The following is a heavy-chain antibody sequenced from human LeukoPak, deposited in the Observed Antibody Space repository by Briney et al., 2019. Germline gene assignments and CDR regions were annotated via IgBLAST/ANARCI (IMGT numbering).Heavy chain of an antibody. D-gene: IGHD2-21*02. J-gene: IGHJ6*02. CDR2: INHSGST. Sequence: SETLSLTCTVYGKSFSGYYWTCIRQSPGKGLEWIGEINHSGSTNYNPSLKSRVSISVDTSKNHPSLKLSSVTAADTAVYYCARGRVSVTGYYFAMDVWGQGTTVTVSS. CDR1: GKSFSGYY. CDR3: ARGRVSVTGYYFAMDV. V-gene: IGHV4-34*01.